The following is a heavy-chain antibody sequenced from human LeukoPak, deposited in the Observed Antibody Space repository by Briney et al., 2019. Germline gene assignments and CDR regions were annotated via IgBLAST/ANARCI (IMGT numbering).Heavy chain of an antibody. D-gene: IGHD1-26*01. Sequence: SETLSLTCTVSGGSISSGGYYWSWIRQHPGKGLEWIGYIYYSGSTYYNPSLKSRVTISVDRSKNQFSLKLSSVTAADTAVYYCARSPLMGATTGLPPDYWGQGTLVTVSS. CDR3: ARSPLMGATTGLPPDY. V-gene: IGHV4-31*03. CDR2: IYYSGST. J-gene: IGHJ4*02. CDR1: GGSISSGGYY.